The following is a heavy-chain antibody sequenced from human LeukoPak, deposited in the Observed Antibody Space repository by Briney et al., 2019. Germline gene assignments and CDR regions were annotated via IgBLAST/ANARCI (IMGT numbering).Heavy chain of an antibody. V-gene: IGHV3-21*04. Sequence: GGSLRLSCAASGFTVSTSYMNCVRPAPGKGLEWVSSISSISSYIYYADSVKGRFTISRDNAKNSLYLQMNSLRVEDTAVYYCARDRPYSGSHGGDYWGQGTLVTVSS. J-gene: IGHJ4*02. CDR2: ISSISSYI. CDR1: GFTVSTSY. CDR3: ARDRPYSGSHGGDY. D-gene: IGHD1-26*01.